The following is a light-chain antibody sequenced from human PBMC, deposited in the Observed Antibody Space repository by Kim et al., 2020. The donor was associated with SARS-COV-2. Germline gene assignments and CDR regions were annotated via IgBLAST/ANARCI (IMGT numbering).Light chain of an antibody. CDR1: ISSW. CDR3: QQYSAYPLT. CDR2: KAS. Sequence: ISSWLAWYQQKPGKAPKFLIYKASQLDSGVPSRFSDSGSGTEFTLTISSLQPNDFATYYCQQYSAYPLTFGGGTKVDIK. V-gene: IGKV1-5*03. J-gene: IGKJ4*01.